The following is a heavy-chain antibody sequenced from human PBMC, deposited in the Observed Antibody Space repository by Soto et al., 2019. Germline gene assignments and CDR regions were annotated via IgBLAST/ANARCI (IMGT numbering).Heavy chain of an antibody. CDR1: GFTFRSYG. V-gene: IGHV3-30*18. CDR3: AKEFGWALQLSHPYYHSGMDV. CDR2: MSFDGSNK. D-gene: IGHD1-1*01. J-gene: IGHJ6*02. Sequence: PGGSLRLSCAASGFTFRSYGMHWFRQAPGKGLEWVALMSFDGSNKYYADSVRGRFTTSSDNSKSTLYLQMDILRPEDTAVYYCAKEFGWALQLSHPYYHSGMDVWGQGTTVTVSS.